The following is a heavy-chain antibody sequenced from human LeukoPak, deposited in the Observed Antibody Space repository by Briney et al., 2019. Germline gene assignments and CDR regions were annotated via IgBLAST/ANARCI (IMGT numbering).Heavy chain of an antibody. CDR2: IQPNSGDT. CDR3: ARDYSGSYTH. D-gene: IGHD1-26*01. J-gene: IGHJ4*02. V-gene: IGHV1-2*06. Sequence: ASVKVSCKASGYSFTDYYIHWARQAPGHGMEWVGLIQPNSGDTVYAQKFRGRVTMTRDTSINTAYMELDRLTSDDTAVYYCARDYSGSYTHWAQGTLVTVSS. CDR1: GYSFTDYY.